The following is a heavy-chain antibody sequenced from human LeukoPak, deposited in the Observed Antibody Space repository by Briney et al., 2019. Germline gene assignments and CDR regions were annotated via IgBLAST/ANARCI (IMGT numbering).Heavy chain of an antibody. CDR2: IRYEGTNK. CDR1: GFTFSSYS. Sequence: GGSLRLSCAASGFTFSSYSMNWVRQAPGKGLEWVAYIRYEGTNKKYADSVKGRFTVSRDDSKNTLYLQMNSLTAEDTAVYFCARDGNWAPGNHWGQGTLVTVSS. D-gene: IGHD7-27*01. CDR3: ARDGNWAPGNH. J-gene: IGHJ5*02. V-gene: IGHV3-30*02.